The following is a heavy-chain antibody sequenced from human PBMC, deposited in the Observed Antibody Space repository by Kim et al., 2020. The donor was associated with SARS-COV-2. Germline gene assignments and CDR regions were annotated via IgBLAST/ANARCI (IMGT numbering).Heavy chain of an antibody. J-gene: IGHJ6*02. CDR2: TYYRSKWYN. CDR3: ARDQWFGEESYYYYGMDV. CDR1: GDSVSSNSAA. V-gene: IGHV6-1*01. D-gene: IGHD3-10*01. Sequence: SQTLSLTCAISGDSVSSNSAAWNWIRQSPSRGLEWLGRTYYRSKWYNDYAVSVKSRITINPDTSKNQFSLQLNSVTPEDTAVYYCARDQWFGEESYYYYGMDVWGQGTTVTVSS.